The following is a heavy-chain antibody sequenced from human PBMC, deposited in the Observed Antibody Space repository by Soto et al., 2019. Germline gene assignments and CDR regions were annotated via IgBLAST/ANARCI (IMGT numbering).Heavy chain of an antibody. CDR1: GGSISSYY. J-gene: IGHJ3*02. CDR3: ARGGLTDSFDI. V-gene: IGHV4-59*01. CDR2: IYYSGST. Sequence: QVQLRESGPGLVKPSETLSLTCTVSGGSISSYYWSWIRQPPGKGLEWIGYIYYSGSTNYNPSLQSRVTISVDTSKNQFSLKLSSVTAADTAVYYCARGGLTDSFDIWGQGTMVTVSS.